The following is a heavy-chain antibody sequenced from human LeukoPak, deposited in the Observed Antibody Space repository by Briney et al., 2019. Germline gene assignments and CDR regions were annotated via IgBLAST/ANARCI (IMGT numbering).Heavy chain of an antibody. D-gene: IGHD3-10*01. Sequence: ASVKVSCKASGYTFTSYDINWVRQATGQGLEWMGWMNPNSGNTGYAQKFQGRVTMTRNTSISTAYMELSSLRSEDTAVYYCARASVVRGVISYYYYYYMDVWGKGTTVTTSS. J-gene: IGHJ6*03. V-gene: IGHV1-8*01. CDR2: MNPNSGNT. CDR1: GYTFTSYD. CDR3: ARASVVRGVISYYYYYYMDV.